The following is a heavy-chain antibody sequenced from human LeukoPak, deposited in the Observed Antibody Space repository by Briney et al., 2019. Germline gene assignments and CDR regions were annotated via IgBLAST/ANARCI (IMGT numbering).Heavy chain of an antibody. J-gene: IGHJ1*01. V-gene: IGHV1-46*01. Sequence: ASVKVSCKASGYTFTSYYMHWVRQAPGQGLEWMGIINPSGGSTSYAQKFQGGVTMTRDTSTSTVYMELSSLRSEDTAVYYCARVGGKLRYFQHWGQGTLVTVSS. D-gene: IGHD1-26*01. CDR3: ARVGGKLRYFQH. CDR1: GYTFTSYY. CDR2: INPSGGST.